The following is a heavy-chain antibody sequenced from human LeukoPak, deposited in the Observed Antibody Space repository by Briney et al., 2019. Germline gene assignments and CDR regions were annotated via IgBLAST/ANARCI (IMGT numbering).Heavy chain of an antibody. V-gene: IGHV3-21*01. CDR2: ISSSSYI. Sequence: PGGSLRLSCAASGFTFSSYSMNWVRQAPGKGLEWVSSISSSSYIYYADSVEGRFTTSRDNAKNSLYLQMNSLRAEDTAVYYCAREIQLWLAFDYWGQGTLVTVSS. D-gene: IGHD5-18*01. CDR1: GFTFSSYS. CDR3: AREIQLWLAFDY. J-gene: IGHJ4*02.